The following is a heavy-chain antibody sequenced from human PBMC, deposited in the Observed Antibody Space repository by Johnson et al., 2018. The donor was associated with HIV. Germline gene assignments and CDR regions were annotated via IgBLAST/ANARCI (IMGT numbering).Heavy chain of an antibody. CDR3: AREHVGAFDI. J-gene: IGHJ3*02. Sequence: VQLVESGGVVVQPGGSLRLSCAASGFTFSSYDMHWVRQATGKGLEWVAVISYDGTNKYYADSVKGRFTISRANSKNTLYLQMNSLRAEDTAVYYCAREHVGAFDIWGQGTMVTVSS. D-gene: IGHD3-10*01. V-gene: IGHV3-30*03. CDR1: GFTFSSYD. CDR2: ISYDGTNK.